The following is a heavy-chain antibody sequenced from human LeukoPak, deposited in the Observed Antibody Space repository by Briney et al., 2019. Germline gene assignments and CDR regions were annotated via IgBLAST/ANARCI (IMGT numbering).Heavy chain of an antibody. V-gene: IGHV4-59*01. CDR1: GGSISSYC. J-gene: IGHJ4*02. CDR2: IYYSGST. D-gene: IGHD1-14*01. CDR3: ARVRSWSGYFDY. Sequence: KASETLSLTCTVSGGSISSYCWSWIRQPPGKELEWIGYIYYSGSTNSDPSLKSRVTISVDPSKNQFSLKLSSVTAADTAVYYCARVRSWSGYFDYWGQGTMVTVSS.